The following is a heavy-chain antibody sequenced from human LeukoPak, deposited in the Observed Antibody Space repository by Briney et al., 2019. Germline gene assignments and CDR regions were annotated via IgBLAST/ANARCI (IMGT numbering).Heavy chain of an antibody. D-gene: IGHD6-19*01. J-gene: IGHJ4*02. CDR1: GSTFSSYG. CDR3: AKDGAIAVAGPPHY. CDR2: ISYDGSNK. Sequence: PGRSLRLSCAASGSTFSSYGMHWVRQAPGKGLEWVAVISYDGSNKYYADSVKGRFTISRDNSKNTLYLQMNSLRAEDTAVYYCAKDGAIAVAGPPHYWGQGTLVTVSS. V-gene: IGHV3-30*18.